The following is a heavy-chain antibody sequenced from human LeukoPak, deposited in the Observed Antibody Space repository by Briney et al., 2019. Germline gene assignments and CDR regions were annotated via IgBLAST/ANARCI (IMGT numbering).Heavy chain of an antibody. V-gene: IGHV3-23*01. CDR2: ISGSGGST. D-gene: IGHD4-17*01. Sequence: GGSLRLSCAASGFTFSSYAMSWVRQAPGKGLEWVSAISGSGGSTYYADSVKGRFTISRDNSKNTLFLQVNSLRAEDTAVYYCGKDPNGDYVGAFDMWGQGTMVTVSS. CDR3: GKDPNGDYVGAFDM. CDR1: GFTFSSYA. J-gene: IGHJ3*02.